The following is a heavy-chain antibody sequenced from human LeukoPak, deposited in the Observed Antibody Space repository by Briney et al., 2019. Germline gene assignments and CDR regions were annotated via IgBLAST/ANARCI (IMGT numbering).Heavy chain of an antibody. CDR3: ERDQTVTTPLDY. CDR1: GFTFSSYA. CDR2: ISYDGSNK. J-gene: IGHJ4*02. D-gene: IGHD4-17*01. V-gene: IGHV3-30*14. Sequence: GRSLRLSCAASGFTFSSYAMHGVRQAPGKGLEWVAVISYDGSNKYYADSVKGRFTISRDNFKNTLYLQMHSLRAEDPGVYYCERDQTVTTPLDYWGQGTLVTVSS.